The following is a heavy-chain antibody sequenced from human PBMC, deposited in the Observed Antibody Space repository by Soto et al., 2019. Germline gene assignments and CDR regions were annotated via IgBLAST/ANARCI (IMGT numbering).Heavy chain of an antibody. CDR1: GFTFSSYW. Sequence: GGSLRLSCAASGFTFSSYWMHWVRQAPGKGLVWVSRINSDGSSTSYADSVKGRFTISRDNAKDTLYLQMNSLRAEDTAVYYCARDRGYCSSTSCYRLQPGEYNWFDPWGQGTLVTVSS. D-gene: IGHD2-2*02. V-gene: IGHV3-74*01. J-gene: IGHJ5*02. CDR3: ARDRGYCSSTSCYRLQPGEYNWFDP. CDR2: INSDGSST.